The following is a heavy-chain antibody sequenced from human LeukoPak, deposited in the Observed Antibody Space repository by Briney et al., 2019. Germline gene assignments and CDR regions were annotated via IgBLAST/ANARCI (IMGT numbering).Heavy chain of an antibody. Sequence: RSGGSLRLSCAASGFTFSSYGMHWVRQAPGKGLEWVAVISYDGSNKYYADSVKGRFTISRDNSKNTLYLQMNSLRAEDTAVYYCSSKIVLSDWGQGALVTVSS. CDR1: GFTFSSYG. CDR2: ISYDGSNK. V-gene: IGHV3-30*03. D-gene: IGHD1-26*01. J-gene: IGHJ4*02. CDR3: SSKIVLSD.